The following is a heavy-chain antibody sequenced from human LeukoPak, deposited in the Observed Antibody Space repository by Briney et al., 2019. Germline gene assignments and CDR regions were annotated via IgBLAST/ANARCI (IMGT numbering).Heavy chain of an antibody. CDR2: IYHSGSI. J-gene: IGHJ1*01. CDR3: ARRLLGYCSGGSCYSGYFQH. V-gene: IGHV4-4*02. CDR1: GGSISSSNW. Sequence: SGTLSLTCAVSGGSISSSNWWSWVRPPPGKGLEWIGEIYHSGSINYKSSLKSRVTISVDKSKNQFSLTLSSVTAADTAMYYCARRLLGYCSGGSCYSGYFQHWGQGTLVTVSS. D-gene: IGHD2-15*01.